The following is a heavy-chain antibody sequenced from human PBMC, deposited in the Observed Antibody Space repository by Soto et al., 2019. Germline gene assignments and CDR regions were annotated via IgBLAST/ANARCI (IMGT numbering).Heavy chain of an antibody. J-gene: IGHJ4*02. CDR3: AHSKDYSSRWYTLDFDY. V-gene: IGHV2-5*02. CDR2: IYWDDDK. CDR1: GFSLSTSGVG. D-gene: IGHD6-13*01. Sequence: QITLKKSGPTLVKPTQPLTLTCTFSGFSLSTSGVGVGWIRQPPEKALEWLALIYWDDDKRYSPSLKSRLTNTKDTSKNQVVLTMTHVDPVDTATYYCAHSKDYSSRWYTLDFDYCGQGTLVTVSS.